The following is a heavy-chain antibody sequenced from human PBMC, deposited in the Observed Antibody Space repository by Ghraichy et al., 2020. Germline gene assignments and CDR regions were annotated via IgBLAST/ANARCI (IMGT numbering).Heavy chain of an antibody. CDR2: IYYSGGT. Sequence: SETLSLTCTVSGGSISSYYWSWIRQPPGKGLEWIGYIYYSGGTNYNPSLKSRVTISVDTSKNQFSLKLSSVTAADTAVYYCARLGGGYGSGWPFDYGGQGTLVTVTS. CDR3: ARLGGGYGSGWPFDY. D-gene: IGHD6-19*01. CDR1: GGSISSYY. V-gene: IGHV4-59*01. J-gene: IGHJ4*02.